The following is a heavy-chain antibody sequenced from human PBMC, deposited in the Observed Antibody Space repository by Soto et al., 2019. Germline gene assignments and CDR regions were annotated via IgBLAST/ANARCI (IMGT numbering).Heavy chain of an antibody. D-gene: IGHD6-6*01. Sequence: EVQLVESGGGLVQPGGSLRLSCAASGFTFSSDWMSWVRQAPGKGLEWVANIKQDGSEKYYVDSVKGRFTISRDNAKNSLYLQMNRLRAEDTSVYYCERDQKAARLYYYYYMDVWGKGTTVTVSS. CDR1: GFTFSSDW. J-gene: IGHJ6*03. CDR3: ERDQKAARLYYYYYMDV. CDR2: IKQDGSEK. V-gene: IGHV3-7*01.